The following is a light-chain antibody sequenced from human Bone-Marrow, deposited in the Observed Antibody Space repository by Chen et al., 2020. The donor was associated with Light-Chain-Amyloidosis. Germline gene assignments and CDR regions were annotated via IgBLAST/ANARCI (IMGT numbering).Light chain of an antibody. CDR3: MQGTHWPPFT. CDR1: QSLVHSNGNTY. J-gene: IGKJ3*01. CDR2: QVS. Sequence: VMTQTPLSSPVTLGQPASISCRSSQSLVHSNGNTYLNWFQQRPGQSPRRLIYQVSNRDSGVPDRFSGSGSGTDFTLKISKVEAEDVGVYYCMQGTHWPPFTFGPGTKVDIK. V-gene: IGKV2-30*02.